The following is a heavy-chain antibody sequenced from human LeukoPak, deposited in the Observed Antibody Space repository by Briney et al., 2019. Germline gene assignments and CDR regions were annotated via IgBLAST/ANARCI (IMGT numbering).Heavy chain of an antibody. D-gene: IGHD4-23*01. CDR2: INPSGGST. J-gene: IGHJ5*02. CDR1: GYTFTSYY. CDR3: ARDLTTVVTPGAGRFDP. Sequence: ASVKVSCKASGYTFTSYYMHWVRQAPGQGLEWMGIINPSGGSTSYAQKFQGRVTMTRDTSTSTVYMELSSLRSEDTAVYYCARDLTTVVTPGAGRFDPWGQGTLVTVSS. V-gene: IGHV1-46*01.